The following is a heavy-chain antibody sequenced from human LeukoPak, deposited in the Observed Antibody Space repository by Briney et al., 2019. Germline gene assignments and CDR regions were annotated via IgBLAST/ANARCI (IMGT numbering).Heavy chain of an antibody. D-gene: IGHD5-12*01. Sequence: SETLSLTCAVSGYSISSGYYWGWIRQPPGNGLEWIGSIYHSGSTYYNPSLKSRVTISVDTSKNQFSLKLSSVTAADTAVYYCAREGSGYDSPYYFDYWGQGTLVTVSS. CDR1: GYSISSGYY. V-gene: IGHV4-38-2*02. CDR2: IYHSGST. J-gene: IGHJ4*02. CDR3: AREGSGYDSPYYFDY.